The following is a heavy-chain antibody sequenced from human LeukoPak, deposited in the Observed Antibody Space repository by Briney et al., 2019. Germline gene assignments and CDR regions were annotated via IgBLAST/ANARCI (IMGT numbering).Heavy chain of an antibody. CDR2: IKSKTDGGTT. CDR1: GFTFTNAR. Sequence: GGSLRLSCTASGFTFTNARMTWVRQAPGKGLEWVGRIKSKTDGGTTDFAAPVKGRFAMSRDDSTNTLYLQMNSLKTEDTAMYYCTTLYSHPQGKWGQGTLVTVSS. D-gene: IGHD2-15*01. V-gene: IGHV3-15*01. CDR3: TTLYSHPQGK. J-gene: IGHJ4*02.